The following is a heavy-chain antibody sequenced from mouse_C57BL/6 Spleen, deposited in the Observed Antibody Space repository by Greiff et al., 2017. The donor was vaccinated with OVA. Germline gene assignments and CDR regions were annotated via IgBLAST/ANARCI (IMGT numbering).Heavy chain of an antibody. Sequence: EVQLVESGPGLVKPSQSLSLTCSVTGYSITSGYYWNWIRQFPGNKLEWMGYISYDGRNNYNPSLKNRIPIPRDTSKNQFFLKLNSLTTEDTATYYCARANYDYAMCYWGNGTSVTVTT. CDR3: ARANYDYAMCY. V-gene: IGHV3-6*01. CDR2: ISYDGRN. D-gene: IGHD2-1*01. CDR1: GYSITSGYY. J-gene: IGHJ4*01.